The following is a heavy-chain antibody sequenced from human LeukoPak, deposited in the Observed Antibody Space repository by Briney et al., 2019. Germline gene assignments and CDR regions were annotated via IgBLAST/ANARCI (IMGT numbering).Heavy chain of an antibody. CDR2: ISASGGGT. CDR1: GFTFTSFA. V-gene: IGHV3-23*01. CDR3: AKGRNGYDAFDI. J-gene: IGHJ3*02. D-gene: IGHD5-18*01. Sequence: GGSLRLSCAASGFTFTSFALSWVRQAPGAGLEWVSAISASGGGTYYADSVKARFTISRDNSKKTVYLQMNSLRAEDTAVYYCAKGRNGYDAFDIWGQGTMVTVSA.